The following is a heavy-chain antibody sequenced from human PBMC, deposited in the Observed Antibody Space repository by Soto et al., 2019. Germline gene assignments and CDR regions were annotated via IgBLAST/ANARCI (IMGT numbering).Heavy chain of an antibody. J-gene: IGHJ4*02. CDR3: ARGGVSTRTFDY. D-gene: IGHD3-3*01. CDR1: GYNFAGYW. Sequence: GESLKISCKGSGYNFAGYWIAWVRQMPGKGLELMGIIYASDSYTRYRPSFQGQVTISADKSISSAYLQWSSLRASDTAMCYCARGGVSTRTFDYWGQGTPVTVSS. V-gene: IGHV5-51*01. CDR2: IYASDSYT.